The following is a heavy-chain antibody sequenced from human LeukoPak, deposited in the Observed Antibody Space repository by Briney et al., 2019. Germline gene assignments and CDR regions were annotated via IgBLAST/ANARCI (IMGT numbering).Heavy chain of an antibody. CDR3: ARASSGRYFAFIDY. CDR2: ISSSSSYI. J-gene: IGHJ4*02. Sequence: GGSLRLSCAASGFTFSSYNMNWVRQAPGKGLEWVSSISSSSSYIYYADSVKGRFTISRDNARNSLYLQMNSLRAEDTAVYYCARASSGRYFAFIDYWGQGILVTVSS. V-gene: IGHV3-21*01. CDR1: GFTFSSYN. D-gene: IGHD1-26*01.